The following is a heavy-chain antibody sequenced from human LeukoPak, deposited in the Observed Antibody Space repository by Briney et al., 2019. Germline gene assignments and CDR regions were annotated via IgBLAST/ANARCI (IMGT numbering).Heavy chain of an antibody. Sequence: SETLSLTCAVYGGSFSGYYWSWIRHPPGKGLEWIGEINHSGSTNYNPSLKSRVTISVDTSKNQFSLKLSSVTAADTAVYYCARERYGSGSCWFDPWGQGTLVTFSS. CDR1: GGSFSGYY. CDR2: INHSGST. V-gene: IGHV4-34*01. J-gene: IGHJ5*02. D-gene: IGHD3-10*01. CDR3: ARERYGSGSCWFDP.